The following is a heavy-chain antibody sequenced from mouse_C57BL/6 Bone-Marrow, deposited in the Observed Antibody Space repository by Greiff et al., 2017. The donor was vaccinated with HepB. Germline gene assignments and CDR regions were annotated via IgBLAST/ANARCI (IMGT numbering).Heavy chain of an antibody. CDR1: GFTFSDYG. V-gene: IGHV5-15*01. J-gene: IGHJ4*01. CDR3: ARLLWDAMDY. Sequence: EVNLVESGGGLVQPGGSLKLSCAASGFTFSDYGLAWVRQAPRKGPEWVAFISNLAYSIYYADTVTGRFTISRENAKTTLYLEMSSLRSEDTAMYYCARLLWDAMDYWGQGTSVTVSS. CDR2: ISNLAYSI. D-gene: IGHD2-1*01.